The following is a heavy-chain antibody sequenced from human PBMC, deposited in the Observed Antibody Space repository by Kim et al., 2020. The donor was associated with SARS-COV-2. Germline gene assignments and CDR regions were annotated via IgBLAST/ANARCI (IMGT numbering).Heavy chain of an antibody. J-gene: IGHJ3*02. V-gene: IGHV3-23*01. CDR3: AKLQGLLPFDI. Sequence: TYYADSVKGRFTISRDNSKNTLYLQMNSLRAEDTAVYYCAKLQGLLPFDIWGQGTMVTVSS. CDR2: T.